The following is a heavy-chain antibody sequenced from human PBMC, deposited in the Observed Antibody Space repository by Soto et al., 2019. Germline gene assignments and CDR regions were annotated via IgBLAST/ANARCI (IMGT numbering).Heavy chain of an antibody. Sequence: QVQLVQSGAEVKKPGASVKVSCKASGYTFTSYYMHWVRQAPGQGLEWMGIINHSGGSTSYAQKFHGRVTMTRDTSTRTVYMEVSSLRSEHTALYYSATDTSWIQLCLRGASAGMDVWGQGTTVTVSS. V-gene: IGHV1-46*01. CDR3: ATDTSWIQLCLRGASAGMDV. D-gene: IGHD5-18*01. CDR1: GYTFTSYY. J-gene: IGHJ6*02. CDR2: INHSGGST.